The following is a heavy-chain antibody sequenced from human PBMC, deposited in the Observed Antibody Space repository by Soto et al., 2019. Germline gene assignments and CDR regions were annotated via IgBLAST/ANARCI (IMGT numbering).Heavy chain of an antibody. J-gene: IGHJ5*02. D-gene: IGHD3-10*01. CDR2: IYYSGST. Sequence: QVQLQESGPGLVKPSETLSLTCTVSGGSISSYYWSWIRQPPGKGLEWIGYIYYSGSTYYNPSLKSRVTISVDTSKNQFSLKLSSVTAADTAVYYCARAQREWWFGELFFWFDPWGQGTLVTVSS. CDR3: ARAQREWWFGELFFWFDP. V-gene: IGHV4-59*12. CDR1: GGSISSYY.